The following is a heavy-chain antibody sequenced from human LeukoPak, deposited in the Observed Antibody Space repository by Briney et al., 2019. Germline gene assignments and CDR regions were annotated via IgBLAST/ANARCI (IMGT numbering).Heavy chain of an antibody. Sequence: PGGSLRLSCAASGFTFSSYAMSWVRQAPGKGLEWVSAISGNGGSTYCADSVKGRFTISRDNSKNTLYLQMNSLRAEDTAVYYCAKDGGSYPRGAFDIWGQGTMVTVSS. CDR3: AKDGGSYPRGAFDI. CDR2: ISGNGGST. CDR1: GFTFSSYA. D-gene: IGHD1-26*01. V-gene: IGHV3-23*01. J-gene: IGHJ3*02.